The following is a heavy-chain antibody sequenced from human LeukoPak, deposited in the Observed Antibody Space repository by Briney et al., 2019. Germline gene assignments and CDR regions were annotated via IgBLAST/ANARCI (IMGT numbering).Heavy chain of an antibody. Sequence: GGSLRLSCAASGFTFSSYAMSWVRQAPGKGLEWVSAISGSGGSTYYAESVKGRFTISRDNSKNTLYLQMKGLRAEDTAVYYCAKDGFDYYDSSGYYYFDDWGQGTLVTVSS. CDR2: ISGSGGST. V-gene: IGHV3-23*01. CDR3: AKDGFDYYDSSGYYYFDD. D-gene: IGHD3-22*01. CDR1: GFTFSSYA. J-gene: IGHJ4*02.